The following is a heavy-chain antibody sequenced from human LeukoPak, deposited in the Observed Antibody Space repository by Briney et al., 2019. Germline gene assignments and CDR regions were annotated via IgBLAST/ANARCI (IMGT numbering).Heavy chain of an antibody. V-gene: IGHV3-53*01. D-gene: IGHD2-15*01. CDR2: IYSGGST. Sequence: GGSLRLSCAASGFTVSSNYMSWVRQAPGKGLEWVSVIYSGGSTYYADSVKGRFTISRDNSKNTLYLQMNSLRAEDTAVYYCAKDFTRTYCSGATCYPDYWGQGTLVTVSS. CDR3: AKDFTRTYCSGATCYPDY. CDR1: GFTVSSNY. J-gene: IGHJ4*02.